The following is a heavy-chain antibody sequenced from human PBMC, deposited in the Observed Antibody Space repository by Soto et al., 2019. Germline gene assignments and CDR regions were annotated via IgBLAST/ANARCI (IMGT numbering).Heavy chain of an antibody. Sequence: GGSLRLSCAASGFTFSSYAMSWVRQAPGKGLEWVSAISGSGGSTYYADSVKGRFTISRDNSKNTLYLRMNSLRAEDTAVYYCAKGWITIFGVADVFDDWGQGTLVT. D-gene: IGHD3-3*01. CDR2: ISGSGGST. CDR3: AKGWITIFGVADVFDD. J-gene: IGHJ4*02. V-gene: IGHV3-23*01. CDR1: GFTFSSYA.